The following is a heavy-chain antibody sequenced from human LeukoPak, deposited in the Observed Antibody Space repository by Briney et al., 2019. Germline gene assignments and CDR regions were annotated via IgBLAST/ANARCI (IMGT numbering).Heavy chain of an antibody. D-gene: IGHD6-13*01. V-gene: IGHV4-34*01. Sequence: SSETQSLTCAVYGGSISGYYWSWIRQPPGKGLEWIGEINHSGSTNYNPSLKSRVTISVDTSKNQFSLKLSSVTAADTAVYYCARGEGYSSPFDYWGQGTLVTVSS. J-gene: IGHJ4*02. CDR2: INHSGST. CDR3: ARGEGYSSPFDY. CDR1: GGSISGYY.